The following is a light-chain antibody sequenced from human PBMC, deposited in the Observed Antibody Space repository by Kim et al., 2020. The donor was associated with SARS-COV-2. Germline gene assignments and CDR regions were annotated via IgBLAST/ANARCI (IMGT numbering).Light chain of an antibody. CDR2: EVS. CDR3: CSYAGDYTWV. Sequence: QSALTQPASVSGSPGQSITISCTGTNSDVGTYNLVSWYQQHPGKAPKLIIYEVSKRPSGVSNRFSGSKSGNTASLTISGLQAEDEADYYCCSYAGDYTWVFGGGTQLTVL. CDR1: NSDVGTYNL. J-gene: IGLJ3*02. V-gene: IGLV2-23*02.